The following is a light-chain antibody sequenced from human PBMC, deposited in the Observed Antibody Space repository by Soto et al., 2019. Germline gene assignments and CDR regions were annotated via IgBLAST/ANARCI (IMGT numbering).Light chain of an antibody. V-gene: IGKV3-20*01. Sequence: EIVLTNSPGTLSLSRWEIATLSCRASQSVSSSYLAWYQQKPGQAPRLLIYGASSRATGIPDRFSGSGSGTDFTLTISRLEPEDFAVYYCQQYGSSPWTFGQGTKVDIK. J-gene: IGKJ1*01. CDR2: GAS. CDR3: QQYGSSPWT. CDR1: QSVSSSY.